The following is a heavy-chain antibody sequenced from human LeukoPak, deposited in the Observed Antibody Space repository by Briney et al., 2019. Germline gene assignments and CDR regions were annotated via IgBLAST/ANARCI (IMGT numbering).Heavy chain of an antibody. CDR3: AKDPSSSWFGDYFDY. D-gene: IGHD6-13*01. Sequence: GGSLRLSCAASGLTFNSYWMHWVRQVAGKGLVWVPRINGDASNTTYADSVKGRFTISRDNSKNTLYLQMNSLRAEDTAVYYCAKDPSSSWFGDYFDYWGQGTLVTVSS. CDR1: GLTFNSYW. J-gene: IGHJ4*02. CDR2: INGDASNT. V-gene: IGHV3-74*03.